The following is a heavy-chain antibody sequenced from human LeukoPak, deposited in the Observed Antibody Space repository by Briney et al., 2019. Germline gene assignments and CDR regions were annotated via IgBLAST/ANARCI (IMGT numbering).Heavy chain of an antibody. CDR1: GFTFSSYW. J-gene: IGHJ6*03. CDR2: IKQDGSEK. V-gene: IGHV3-7*03. D-gene: IGHD2-15*01. CDR3: ARLYCSGGSCYSYYYYYMDV. Sequence: PGGSLRLSCAASGFTFSSYWMSWVRQAPGKGLEWVANIKQDGSEKYYVDSVKGRFTISRDNAKNSLYLQMNSLRAEDTAVYYCARLYCSGGSCYSYYYYYMDVWGKGTTVTVSS.